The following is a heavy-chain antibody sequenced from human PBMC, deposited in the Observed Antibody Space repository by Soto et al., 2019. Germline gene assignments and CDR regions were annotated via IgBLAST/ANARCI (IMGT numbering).Heavy chain of an antibody. V-gene: IGHV3-23*01. CDR1: GFTFSNNA. CDR2: ISGTGYGT. D-gene: IGHD3-10*01. CDR3: ARENGIVWGLLSYHYYGMDV. Sequence: SLRLSCAASGFTFSNNAMNWVRQAPGKGLEWVSGISGTGYGTYYADSVKGRFTISRDDADDSLYLQMNSLTVEDTAIYSGARENGIVWGLLSYHYYGMDVWGQGTTVTVSS. J-gene: IGHJ6*02.